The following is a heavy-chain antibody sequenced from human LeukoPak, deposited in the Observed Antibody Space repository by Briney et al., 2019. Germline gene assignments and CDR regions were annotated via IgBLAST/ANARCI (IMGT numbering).Heavy chain of an antibody. Sequence: GASVTVSCQPSGYTFTGYYLHWVRQAPGQGLEWMGWMNPNTGATIYARKFQGRVTLTRDTSISTAYMELTSLRSDDTAIYYCARDRVGSGWPRPFYFEFWGQGTLVSVSS. CDR1: GYTFTGYY. CDR2: MNPNTGAT. J-gene: IGHJ4*02. D-gene: IGHD6-19*01. CDR3: ARDRVGSGWPRPFYFEF. V-gene: IGHV1-2*02.